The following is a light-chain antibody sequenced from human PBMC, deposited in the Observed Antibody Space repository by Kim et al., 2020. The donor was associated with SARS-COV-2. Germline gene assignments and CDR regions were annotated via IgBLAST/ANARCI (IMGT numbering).Light chain of an antibody. CDR1: SSDIGAYDY. J-gene: IGLJ3*02. Sequence: QSALTQPASVPGSPGQSITISCTGTSSDIGAYDYVSWYQQHPGKAPQLIISDVTNRPSGVSDRFSGSKSGNTAFLTISGLQAEDQADYYCSSYARGVIRLFGGGTQLTVL. CDR2: DVT. CDR3: SSYARGVIRL. V-gene: IGLV2-14*03.